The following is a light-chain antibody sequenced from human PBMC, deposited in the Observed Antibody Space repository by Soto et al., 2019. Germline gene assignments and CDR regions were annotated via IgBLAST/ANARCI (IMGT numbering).Light chain of an antibody. Sequence: EIVLTQSPATLSLSPGERATLSCRASQSISSYLAWYQQKAGQAPRLLIYDASNRATGIPARFSGSGSGTDFTLTISSLEPEDFAVYYCQQRSTLPTLTFGGGTKVEIK. V-gene: IGKV3-11*01. CDR3: QQRSTLPTLT. CDR2: DAS. J-gene: IGKJ4*01. CDR1: QSISSY.